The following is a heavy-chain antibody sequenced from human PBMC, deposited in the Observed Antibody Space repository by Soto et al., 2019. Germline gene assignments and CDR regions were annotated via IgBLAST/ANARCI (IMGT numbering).Heavy chain of an antibody. CDR1: GYSFTRYW. J-gene: IGHJ4*02. V-gene: IGHV5-51*01. CDR3: ARQESVYGSGSYYADY. Sequence: GESLKISCKGSGYSFTRYWIGWVRQMSGKGLEWMGIIYPGDSDTRYSPSFQGQVTISADKSISTAYLQWSSLKASDTAMYYCARQESVYGSGSYYADYWGQGTLVTVSS. D-gene: IGHD3-10*01. CDR2: IYPGDSDT.